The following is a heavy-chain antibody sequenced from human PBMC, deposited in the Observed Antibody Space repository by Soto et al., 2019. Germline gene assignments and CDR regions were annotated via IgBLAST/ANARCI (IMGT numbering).Heavy chain of an antibody. CDR3: MLGSGWKDIDY. Sequence: PSETLSLTCTVSGGSISSSSYYWGWIRQPPGKGLEWIGSIYYSGSTYYNPSLKSRVTISVDTSKNQFSLKLSSVTAADTAVYYCMLGSGWKDIDYSGQGTLVTVST. D-gene: IGHD3-22*01. V-gene: IGHV4-39*01. CDR1: GGSISSSSYY. CDR2: IYYSGST. J-gene: IGHJ4*02.